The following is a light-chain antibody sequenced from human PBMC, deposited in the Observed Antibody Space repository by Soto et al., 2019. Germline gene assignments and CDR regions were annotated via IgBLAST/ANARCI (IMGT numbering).Light chain of an antibody. V-gene: IGKV3-15*01. CDR2: GAS. CDR3: HQDNNWQYT. CDR1: QSVFTK. Sequence: EIVMTQSPATLSVSPGERVTLSCRASQSVFTKLAWSQHKPGQSPRLLISGASTMATGIPARFSGSGSGTEFTLTISRLQSEAFAVYYGHQDNNWQYTFGQGNKVELK. J-gene: IGKJ2*01.